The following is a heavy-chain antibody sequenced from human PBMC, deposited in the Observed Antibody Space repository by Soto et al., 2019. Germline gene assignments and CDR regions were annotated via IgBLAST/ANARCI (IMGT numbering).Heavy chain of an antibody. CDR2: IYYNGNT. CDR1: CGSISNHY. CDR3: TWSNGYLDY. D-gene: IGHD3-3*01. J-gene: IGHJ4*01. V-gene: IGHV4-59*11. Sequence: QVQLQESGTGLVKSSETLALTCTVSCGSISNHYWSWIRPPPGKGLAWIGYIYYNGNTDYNPPLKSRVAMSVDTSKTQIALKLSSLTAAHTAVYYCTWSNGYLDYLGHAALVTVSS.